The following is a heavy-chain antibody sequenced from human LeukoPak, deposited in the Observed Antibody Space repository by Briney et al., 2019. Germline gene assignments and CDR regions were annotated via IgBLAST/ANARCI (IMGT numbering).Heavy chain of an antibody. V-gene: IGHV1-69*06. CDR3: ARGNYDYVWGSYRYHDY. D-gene: IGHD3-16*02. J-gene: IGHJ4*02. Sequence: SVKVSCKASGGTFSSYAISWVRQAPGQGLEWMGGIIPIFGTANYAQKFQGRVTITADKSTSTAYMELSSLRSEDTAVYYCARGNYDYVWGSYRYHDYWGQGTLVTVSS. CDR2: IIPIFGTA. CDR1: GGTFSSYA.